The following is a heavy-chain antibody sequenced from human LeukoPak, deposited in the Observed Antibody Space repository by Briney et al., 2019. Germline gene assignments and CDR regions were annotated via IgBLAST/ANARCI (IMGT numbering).Heavy chain of an antibody. CDR1: GYTFTSCD. D-gene: IGHD6-19*01. J-gene: IGHJ4*02. CDR2: RNPNSGNT. Sequence: ASVKVSCKASGYTFTSCDINWLRQATRQGLEWMGWRNPNSGNTGYGQSFQGRITMTRDISIGTAYMELSNLTSEDTAIYYCTRGSSGRRDNWGQGTLVTVSA. CDR3: TRGSSGRRDN. V-gene: IGHV1-8*01.